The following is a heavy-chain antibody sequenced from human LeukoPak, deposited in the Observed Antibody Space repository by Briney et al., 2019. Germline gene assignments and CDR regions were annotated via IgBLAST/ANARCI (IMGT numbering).Heavy chain of an antibody. CDR3: ARRPLRGGNPWWYFDL. V-gene: IGHV1-69*05. CDR2: IIPIFGTA. CDR1: GGTFSSYA. D-gene: IGHD4-23*01. Sequence: ASVKVSCKASGGTFSSYAIRWVRQAPGQGLEWMGRIIPIFGTANYAQKFQGRVTITTDESTSTAYMELSSLRSEDTAVYYCARRPLRGGNPWWYFDLWGRGTLVTVSS. J-gene: IGHJ2*01.